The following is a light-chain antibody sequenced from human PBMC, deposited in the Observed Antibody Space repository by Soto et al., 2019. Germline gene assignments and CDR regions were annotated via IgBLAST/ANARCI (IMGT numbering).Light chain of an antibody. CDR3: QRYGSSPPFT. CDR1: QRLSSSY. Sequence: EIVLTQSPGTLSLSPGERATLSCRASQRLSSSYLAWYQQKPGQAPRLLIYGASSRPTGIPDRFSGSGSGTDFTLTISRLEPEDFAVYFCQRYGSSPPFTFGQGTKVEI. CDR2: GAS. J-gene: IGKJ2*01. V-gene: IGKV3-20*01.